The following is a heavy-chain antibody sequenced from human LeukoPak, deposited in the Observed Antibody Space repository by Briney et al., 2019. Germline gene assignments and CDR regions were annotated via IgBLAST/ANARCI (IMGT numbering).Heavy chain of an antibody. D-gene: IGHD4-17*01. V-gene: IGHV3-74*01. CDR3: ARDDYGLDY. Sequence: GGSLRLSCAASGFTFSSYWMPWVRQAPGKGLVCVSRISSDGSSTSYADSVKGLFTISRDIAKNTLYLQMNSLTAEDTAVYYCARDDYGLDYWGQGTLVTVSS. CDR1: GFTFSSYW. CDR2: ISSDGSST. J-gene: IGHJ4*02.